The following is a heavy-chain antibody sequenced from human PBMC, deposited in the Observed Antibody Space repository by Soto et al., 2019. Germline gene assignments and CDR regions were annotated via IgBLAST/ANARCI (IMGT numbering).Heavy chain of an antibody. V-gene: IGHV3-30*18. Sequence: PVGSLRLSCAASGFTFSSYGMHWVRQAPGKGLEWVAVISYDGSNKYYADSVKGRFTISRDNSKNTLYLQMNSLRAEDTAVYYCAKDRRYSSGYYSFDYYYGMDVWGQGTTVTVSS. CDR1: GFTFSSYG. D-gene: IGHD3-22*01. CDR3: AKDRRYSSGYYSFDYYYGMDV. J-gene: IGHJ6*02. CDR2: ISYDGSNK.